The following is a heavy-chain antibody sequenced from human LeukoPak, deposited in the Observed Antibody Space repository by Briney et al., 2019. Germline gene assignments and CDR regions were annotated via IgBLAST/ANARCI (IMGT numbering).Heavy chain of an antibody. CDR2: INPSGGST. CDR1: GYTFTSYY. J-gene: IGHJ4*02. D-gene: IGHD3-9*01. Sequence: ASVKVSCKASGYTFTSYYMHWVRQAPGQGLEWMGIINPSGGSTSYAQKFQGRVTMTRDTSTSTVYMELSSLRSEDTAVYYCARGEGPELRYFDWLSFDYWGQGTLVTVSS. CDR3: ARGEGPELRYFDWLSFDY. V-gene: IGHV1-46*01.